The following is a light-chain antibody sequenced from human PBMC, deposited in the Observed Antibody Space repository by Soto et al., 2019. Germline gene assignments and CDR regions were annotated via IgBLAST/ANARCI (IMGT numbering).Light chain of an antibody. CDR1: SSDVGGYNY. V-gene: IGLV2-11*01. CDR3: CSSAGTYTIV. J-gene: IGLJ1*01. CDR2: DVT. Sequence: QSALTQPRSVSGSPGESVTISCTGTSSDVGGYNYVSWYQQQSDKAPKLMIYDVTKRPSGVPDRFSGPKSDNTPSLPNSGLQAQDEADYYCCSSAGTYTIVFGTGTKGTVL.